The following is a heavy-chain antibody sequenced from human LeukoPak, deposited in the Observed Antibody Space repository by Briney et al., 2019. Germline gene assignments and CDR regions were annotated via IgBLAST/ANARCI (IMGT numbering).Heavy chain of an antibody. D-gene: IGHD3-9*01. Sequence: PSETLSLTCTVSGGSISSGSYYWSWIRQPAGKGLKWIGRIYTSGGTNYNPSLKSRVTISVDTSKNQFSLKLSSVTAADTAVYYCARGAYYDILTGYYNPSPFDYWGQGTLVTVSS. V-gene: IGHV4-61*02. J-gene: IGHJ4*02. CDR3: ARGAYYDILTGYYNPSPFDY. CDR2: IYTSGGT. CDR1: GGSISSGSYY.